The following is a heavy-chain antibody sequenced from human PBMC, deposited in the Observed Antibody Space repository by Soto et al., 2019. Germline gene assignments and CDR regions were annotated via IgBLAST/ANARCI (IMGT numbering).Heavy chain of an antibody. Sequence: ASVKVSCKASGGTFSSYAISWVRQAPGQGLEWMGGIIPIFGTANYAQKFQGRVTITADESTSTAYMELSSLRSEDTAVYYCARDRLYSSSWYTQAGAFDIWGQGTMVTVSS. CDR1: GGTFSSYA. CDR3: ARDRLYSSSWYTQAGAFDI. CDR2: IIPIFGTA. D-gene: IGHD6-13*01. J-gene: IGHJ3*02. V-gene: IGHV1-69*13.